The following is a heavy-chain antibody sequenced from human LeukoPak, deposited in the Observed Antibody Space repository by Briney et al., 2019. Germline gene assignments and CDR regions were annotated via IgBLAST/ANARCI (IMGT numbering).Heavy chain of an antibody. V-gene: IGHV3-7*01. CDR1: GFTFSDYW. D-gene: IGHD2-8*01. CDR2: IKEDGSQK. Sequence: PGGSLRLSCAASGFTFSDYWMSWIRQTPGKGPEWVANIKEDGSQKYYVDSVKGRFIISRDNAKNSLYLQMNSVRAEDSAVYYCARDPIVYLGWDFWGQGTLVTVSS. J-gene: IGHJ4*02. CDR3: ARDPIVYLGWDF.